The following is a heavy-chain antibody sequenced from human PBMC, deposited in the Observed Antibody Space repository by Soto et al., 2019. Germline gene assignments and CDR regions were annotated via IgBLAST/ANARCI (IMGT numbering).Heavy chain of an antibody. CDR1: GYTFSTYY. J-gene: IGHJ3*02. CDR3: ARGGYYYDSSGYYPDAFDI. CDR2: INPSNGST. V-gene: IGHV1-2*02. D-gene: IGHD3-22*01. Sequence: ASVKVSCKASGYTFSTYYMHWVRQAPGQGFEWMGWINPSNGSTNYSQKFQGRVTITRDTSTSTAYMELSSLRSEDTAVYYCARGGYYYDSSGYYPDAFDIWGQGTMVTVSS.